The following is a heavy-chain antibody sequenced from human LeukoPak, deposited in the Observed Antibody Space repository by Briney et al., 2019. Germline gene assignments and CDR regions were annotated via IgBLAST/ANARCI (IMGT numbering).Heavy chain of an antibody. CDR1: GFTVSSYA. V-gene: IGHV3-23*01. CDR3: AKDYDSSGYYDY. Sequence: GGSLRLSCAAAGFTVSSYAMRWVRQAPGGWLGWFSAISGSCGSTYYADSVKGRFTISRDNSKTTLYLQMNRLRAEDTAVYYCAKDYDSSGYYDYWGQGTLVTVSS. D-gene: IGHD3-22*01. J-gene: IGHJ4*02. CDR2: ISGSCGST.